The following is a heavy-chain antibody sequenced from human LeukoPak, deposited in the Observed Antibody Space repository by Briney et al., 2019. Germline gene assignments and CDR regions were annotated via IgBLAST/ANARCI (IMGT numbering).Heavy chain of an antibody. CDR2: IYSGGST. J-gene: IGHJ4*02. CDR3: ARDPLLAAAARPGPGKTDY. V-gene: IGHV3-66*01. CDR1: GFTISSNY. D-gene: IGHD6-13*01. Sequence: GGSLRLSCAASGFTISSNYMSWVRQAPGKGLEWGSGIYSGGSTYYADSVKGRFTISRDNSKNTLYLQMNSLRAEDTAVYYCARDPLLAAAARPGPGKTDYWGQGTLVTVSS.